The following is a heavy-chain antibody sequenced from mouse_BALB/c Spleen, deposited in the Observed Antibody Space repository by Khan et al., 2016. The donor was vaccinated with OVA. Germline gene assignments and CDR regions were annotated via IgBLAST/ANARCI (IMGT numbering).Heavy chain of an antibody. J-gene: IGHJ2*01. V-gene: IGHV14-3*02. CDR2: INPPNGNT. Sequence: VQLKQSGAELAKSGATVKMSCKASGYNIKNNYMHWLKQWPEQGLEWIGWINPPNGNTTYDQKFQGKATITADTSSNTAYLQLSSLTSEDTAVYYCARMARKWGQGTTLTVSS. CDR3: ARMARK. CDR1: GYNIKNNY.